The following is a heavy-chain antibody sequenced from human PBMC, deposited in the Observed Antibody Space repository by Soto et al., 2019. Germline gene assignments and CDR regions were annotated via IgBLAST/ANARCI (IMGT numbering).Heavy chain of an antibody. V-gene: IGHV4-30-4*01. CDR3: ARVESALVTNWFDP. Sequence: SETLSLTCTVSGGSISSGDYYWSWIRQPPGKGLEWIGYIYYSGSTYYNPSLKSRVTISVDTSKNQFSLKLSSVTAADTAVYYCARVESALVTNWFDPWGQGTLVTVSS. J-gene: IGHJ5*02. CDR2: IYYSGST. D-gene: IGHD4-4*01. CDR1: GGSISSGDYY.